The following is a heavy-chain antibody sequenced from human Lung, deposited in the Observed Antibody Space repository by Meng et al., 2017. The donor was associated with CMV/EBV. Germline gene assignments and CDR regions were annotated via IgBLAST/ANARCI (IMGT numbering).Heavy chain of an antibody. CDR3: ARARAGRGDYYYYYGMDV. V-gene: IGHV3-13*01. J-gene: IGHJ6*02. CDR2: IGTAGDT. CDR1: GFTFSSYD. Sequence: GGSLRLSXAASGFTFSSYDMHWVRQATGKGLEWVSAIGTAGDTYYPGSVKGRFTISRENAKNSLYLQMNSLRAGDTAVYYCARARAGRGDYYYYYGMDVWGQGTTATVSS. D-gene: IGHD6-13*01.